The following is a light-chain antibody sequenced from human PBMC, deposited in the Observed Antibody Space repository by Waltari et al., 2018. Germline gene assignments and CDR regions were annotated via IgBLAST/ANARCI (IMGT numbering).Light chain of an antibody. CDR3: QQRGNWPRT. CDR2: DAS. CDR1: QSVSSY. Sequence: EIVLTQSPATLSLSPGERATLSCRASQSVSSYLAWFQQKPGRAPRLLIYDASNRATGVPGRFSGSGSGTDFTLTISSLEPEDFAVYYCQQRGNWPRTFGQGTKVEIK. J-gene: IGKJ1*01. V-gene: IGKV3-11*01.